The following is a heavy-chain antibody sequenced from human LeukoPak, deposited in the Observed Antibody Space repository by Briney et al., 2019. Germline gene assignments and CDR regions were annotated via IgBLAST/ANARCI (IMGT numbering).Heavy chain of an antibody. D-gene: IGHD2-2*01. J-gene: IGHJ4*02. Sequence: ASVKVSCKASGGTFSSYAISWVRQAPGQELEWMGGIIPIFGTANYAQKFQGRVTITADESTSTAYMELSSLRSEDTAVYYCARSDIVVVPAAISFDYWGQGTLVTVSS. CDR1: GGTFSSYA. V-gene: IGHV1-69*13. CDR3: ARSDIVVVPAAISFDY. CDR2: IIPIFGTA.